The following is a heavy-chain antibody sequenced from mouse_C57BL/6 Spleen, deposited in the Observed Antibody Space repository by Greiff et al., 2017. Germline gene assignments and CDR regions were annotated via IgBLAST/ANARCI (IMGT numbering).Heavy chain of an antibody. D-gene: IGHD4-1*01. CDR2: IWSGGST. V-gene: IGHV2-2*01. Sequence: VQRVESGPGLVQPSQSLSITCTVSGFSLTSYGVHWVRQSPGKGLEWLGVIWSGGSTDYNAAFISRLSISKDNSKSQVFFKMNSLQADDTAIYYCARVTGTGWFAYWGQGTLVTVSA. CDR3: ARVTGTGWFAY. J-gene: IGHJ3*01. CDR1: GFSLTSYG.